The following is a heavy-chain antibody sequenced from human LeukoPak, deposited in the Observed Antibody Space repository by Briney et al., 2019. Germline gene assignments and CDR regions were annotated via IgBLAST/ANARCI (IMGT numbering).Heavy chain of an antibody. CDR3: ARDRAARLAIERNWFDP. J-gene: IGHJ5*02. CDR1: GFTFSSYS. D-gene: IGHD6-6*01. Sequence: PGGSLRLSCAASGFTFSSYSMNWVRQAPGKGLEWVSYISSSSSTIYYADSVKGRFTISRDNAKNSLYLQMNSLRDEDTAVYYCARDRAARLAIERNWFDPRGQGTLVTVSS. V-gene: IGHV3-48*02. CDR2: ISSSSSTI.